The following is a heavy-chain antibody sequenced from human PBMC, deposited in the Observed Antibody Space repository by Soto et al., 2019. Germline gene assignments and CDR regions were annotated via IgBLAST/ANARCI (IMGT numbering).Heavy chain of an antibody. D-gene: IGHD6-19*01. Sequence: SVKTYCKASGGSLSKYGISWVRRAPGQGLEWMGGIIPVFGTANYAQKFQGRVTITADESTSTAYMELSRLRSDDTAVYYCAREAYSSGWYPFDYWGQGTLVTVSS. CDR2: IIPVFGTA. V-gene: IGHV1-69*13. J-gene: IGHJ4*02. CDR1: GGSLSKYG. CDR3: AREAYSSGWYPFDY.